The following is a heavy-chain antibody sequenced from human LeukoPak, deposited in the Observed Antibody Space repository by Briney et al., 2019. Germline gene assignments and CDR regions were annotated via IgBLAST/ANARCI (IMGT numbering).Heavy chain of an antibody. CDR3: AREGVVSFDY. CDR2: ISSSGSTI. Sequence: GGSLRLSCAASGFNFSSYEMNWVRQAPGKGLEWVSYISSSGSTIYYADSVKGRFTISRDNAKNTLYLQMNSLRAEDTAVYYCAREGVVSFDYWGQGTLVTVSS. D-gene: IGHD2-15*01. V-gene: IGHV3-48*03. J-gene: IGHJ4*02. CDR1: GFNFSSYE.